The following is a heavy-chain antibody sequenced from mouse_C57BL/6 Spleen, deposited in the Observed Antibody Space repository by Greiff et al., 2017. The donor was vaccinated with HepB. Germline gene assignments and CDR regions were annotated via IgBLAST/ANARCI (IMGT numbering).Heavy chain of an antibody. J-gene: IGHJ4*01. CDR3: ARALDYYAMDY. Sequence: ESGPGLVKPSQSLSLTCSVTGYSITSGYYWNWIRQFPGNKLEWMGYISYDGSNNYNPSLKNRISITRDTSKNQFFLKLNSVTTEDTATYYCARALDYYAMDYWGQGTSVTVSS. V-gene: IGHV3-6*01. CDR2: ISYDGSN. CDR1: GYSITSGYY.